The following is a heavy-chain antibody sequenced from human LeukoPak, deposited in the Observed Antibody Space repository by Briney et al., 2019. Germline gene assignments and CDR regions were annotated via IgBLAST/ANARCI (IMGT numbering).Heavy chain of an antibody. CDR1: GYTFPSYA. CDR2: ITTYNGNT. V-gene: IGHV1-18*01. Sequence: ASVTVSCKASGYTFPSYAFSWVRQAPGQGLEWMGWITTYNGNTDYAQNLQGRVTLTTDTSTSTAYMELRGLRSDNTAVYFCARVAAGLDYWGQGTLVTVSS. CDR3: ARVAAGLDY. D-gene: IGHD6-25*01. J-gene: IGHJ4*02.